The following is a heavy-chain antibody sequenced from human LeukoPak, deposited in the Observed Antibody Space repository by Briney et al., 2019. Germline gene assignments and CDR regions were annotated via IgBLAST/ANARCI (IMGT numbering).Heavy chain of an antibody. CDR2: IYTSGST. Sequence: SETLSLTCTVSGGSISYSYWSWLRQPAGEGLEWIGRIYTSGSTNFNPSLKSRVTMSVDTSKNQFSLKLSSVTAADTAVYYCARHSAHSSTNDAFDMWGQGTLVTVSS. D-gene: IGHD6-13*01. CDR3: ARHSAHSSTNDAFDM. V-gene: IGHV4-4*07. J-gene: IGHJ3*02. CDR1: GGSISYSY.